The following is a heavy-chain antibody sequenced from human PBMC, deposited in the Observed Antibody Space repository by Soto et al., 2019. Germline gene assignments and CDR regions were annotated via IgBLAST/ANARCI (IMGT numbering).Heavy chain of an antibody. V-gene: IGHV1-18*01. CDR1: GYTFSNYG. CDR3: ARDSPVTPATPNIWYDS. D-gene: IGHD2-2*02. Sequence: ASVKVSCKASGYTFSNYGITWVRQAPGQGLEWMGWISAYSGKTSYAQKLQGRVTMTTDTPTSTAYMELRSLRSDDTAVYYCARDSPVTPATPNIWYDSWGQGTQGTVSS. J-gene: IGHJ5*01. CDR2: ISAYSGKT.